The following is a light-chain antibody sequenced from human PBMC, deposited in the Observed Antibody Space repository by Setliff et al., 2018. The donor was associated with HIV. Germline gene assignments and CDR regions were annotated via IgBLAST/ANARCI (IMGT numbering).Light chain of an antibody. CDR3: SSYTSRTPLYL. Sequence: QSVLTQPASVSGSPGQSITISCTGTSSDVGGYNYVSWYQQHPGKAPKLMISDVGNRPSGVSNRFSGSKSANTASLTISGLQAEDEADYYCSSYTSRTPLYLFGTGTKVTVL. J-gene: IGLJ1*01. CDR2: DVG. CDR1: SSDVGGYNY. V-gene: IGLV2-14*03.